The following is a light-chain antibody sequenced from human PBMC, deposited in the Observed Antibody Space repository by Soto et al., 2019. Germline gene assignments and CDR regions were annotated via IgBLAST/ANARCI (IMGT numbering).Light chain of an antibody. CDR3: QQYGSSPPRT. V-gene: IGKV3-20*01. J-gene: IGKJ1*01. Sequence: EIVLTQSPGTLSLSPGERATLSCRASQSISRNYLAWYQQKPGQAPRLLIYGASSRASGTPDRFSGSGSGTDFTLTISRLEPEDFAVYYCQQYGSSPPRTFGQGTKVEI. CDR1: QSISRNY. CDR2: GAS.